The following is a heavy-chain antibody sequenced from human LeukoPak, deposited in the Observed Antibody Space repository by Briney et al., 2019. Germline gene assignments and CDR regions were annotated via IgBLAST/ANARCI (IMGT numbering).Heavy chain of an antibody. CDR1: GSSISSHY. CDR3: ARVLQNYYHLDV. J-gene: IGHJ6*03. V-gene: IGHV4-59*11. Sequence: SETLSLTCTVSGSSISSHYWSWVRQPPGKVLEWIGNVYDSESTHYKSSLKSRVTISVDTSKNQFSLRLTSVTAADTAVYYCARVLQNYYHLDVWGKGTTVTVSS. D-gene: IGHD3-3*01. CDR2: VYDSEST.